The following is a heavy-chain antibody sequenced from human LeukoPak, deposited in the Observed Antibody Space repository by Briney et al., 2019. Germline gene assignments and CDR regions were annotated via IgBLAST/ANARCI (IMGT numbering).Heavy chain of an antibody. Sequence: ASVKVSCKASGYTFTGYYMHWVRQAPGQGLEWMGWINAGNGNTKYSQEFQDRVTITRDTSASTAYMELSSLRSEDMAVYYCARDRAPKTVTSEVDAFDIWGQGTMVTVSS. CDR1: GYTFTGYY. D-gene: IGHD4-17*01. CDR2: INAGNGNT. V-gene: IGHV1-3*03. CDR3: ARDRAPKTVTSEVDAFDI. J-gene: IGHJ3*02.